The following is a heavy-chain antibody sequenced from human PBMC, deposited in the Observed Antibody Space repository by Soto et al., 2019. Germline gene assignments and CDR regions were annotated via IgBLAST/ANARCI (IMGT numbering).Heavy chain of an antibody. J-gene: IGHJ4*02. CDR3: ARDMGRNPRKYCFDF. CDR2: ISYDGSNK. V-gene: IGHV3-30-3*01. CDR1: GFTFSSYA. Sequence: QVQLVESGGGVVQPGRSLRLSCAASGFTFSSYAMHWVRQAPGKGLEWVAVISYDGSNKYYADSVKGRFTISRDNSKNTLYLQMNSLRADDTVVYYGARDMGRNPRKYCFDFWGQGTLVTVSS. D-gene: IGHD3-10*01.